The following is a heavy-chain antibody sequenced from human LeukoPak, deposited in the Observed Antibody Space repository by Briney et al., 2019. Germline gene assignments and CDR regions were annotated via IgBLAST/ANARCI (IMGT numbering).Heavy chain of an antibody. V-gene: IGHV2-5*02. Sequence: SGPTLVNPTQTLTLTCAVSGISLSTSGVGVGWIRQPPGKALEWLALIYWDDDWRYSPSLRSRLTVTKDTSKNQVVLTMTNMDPVDTATYYCAHRRIYDGWYNFFDYWGQGSLVTVSS. CDR1: GISLSTSGVG. CDR2: IYWDDDW. J-gene: IGHJ4*02. CDR3: AHRRIYDGWYNFFDY. D-gene: IGHD6-19*01.